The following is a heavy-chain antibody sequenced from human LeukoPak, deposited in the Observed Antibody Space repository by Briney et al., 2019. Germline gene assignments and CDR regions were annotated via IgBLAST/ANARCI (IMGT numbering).Heavy chain of an antibody. CDR3: AREPPGPGGFNWFDP. Sequence: SQTLSLTCTVSGGSISSGDYYWSWIRQPPGKGLEWIGYIYYSGSTYYNPSLKGRVTISVDTSKNQFSLKLSSVTAADTAVYYCAREPPGPGGFNWFDPWGQGTLVTVSS. D-gene: IGHD2-15*01. J-gene: IGHJ5*02. CDR2: IYYSGST. CDR1: GGSISSGDYY. V-gene: IGHV4-30-4*01.